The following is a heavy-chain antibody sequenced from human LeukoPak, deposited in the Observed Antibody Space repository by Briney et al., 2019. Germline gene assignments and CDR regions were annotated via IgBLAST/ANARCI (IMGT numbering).Heavy chain of an antibody. J-gene: IGHJ4*02. CDR1: GFTFSTYA. CDR3: AKSSSAAAGSTFDY. CDR2: IASDDGST. Sequence: GGSLRLSCVASGFTFSTYAVSWARQAPGKGLEWVSSIASDDGSTYYADSVKGRFTISRDNPKNTLYLQMNSLRAEDTAVYYCAKSSSAAAGSTFDYWGQGTLVTVSS. D-gene: IGHD6-13*01. V-gene: IGHV3-23*01.